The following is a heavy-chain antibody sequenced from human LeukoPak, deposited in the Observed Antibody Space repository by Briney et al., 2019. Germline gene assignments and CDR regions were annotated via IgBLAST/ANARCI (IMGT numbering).Heavy chain of an antibody. D-gene: IGHD1-7*01. CDR1: GFTFSSYW. J-gene: IGHJ5*02. Sequence: QPGGSLRLSCAASGFTFSSYWMSWVRQAPGKGLEWVANIKQDGSEKYYVDSVKGRFTISRDNAKNSLYLQMNSLRGEDTAVYYCARDRNWDYNWFDPWGQGTLVTVSS. CDR2: IKQDGSEK. CDR3: ARDRNWDYNWFDP. V-gene: IGHV3-7*01.